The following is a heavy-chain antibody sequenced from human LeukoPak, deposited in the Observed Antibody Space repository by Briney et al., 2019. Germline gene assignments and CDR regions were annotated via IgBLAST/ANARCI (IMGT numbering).Heavy chain of an antibody. Sequence: SGGSLILSCAASGFTFRSYVIAWVRRAPGKGLEWVSYISSSGSTIYYAATVKGRFNSSRDNAKNSLYLQVNSLRADDTAVYYCARLQRYVSDYYYGMDVWGQGTTVTVSS. CDR3: ARLQRYVSDYYYGMDV. V-gene: IGHV3-48*03. D-gene: IGHD5-24*01. J-gene: IGHJ6*02. CDR2: ISSSGSTI. CDR1: GFTFRSYV.